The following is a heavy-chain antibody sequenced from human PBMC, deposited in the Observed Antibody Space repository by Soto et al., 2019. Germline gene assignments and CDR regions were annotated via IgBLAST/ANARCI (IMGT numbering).Heavy chain of an antibody. J-gene: IGHJ4*02. D-gene: IGHD6-6*01. Sequence: GGSLRLSCAASGFTFSSYWMHWVRQAPGKGLVWVSRINSDGSSTSYADSVKGRFTISRDNAKNTLYLQMNSLRAEDTAVYYCASYSRKQLVPLFDYWGQGTLVTV. V-gene: IGHV3-74*01. CDR1: GFTFSSYW. CDR2: INSDGSST. CDR3: ASYSRKQLVPLFDY.